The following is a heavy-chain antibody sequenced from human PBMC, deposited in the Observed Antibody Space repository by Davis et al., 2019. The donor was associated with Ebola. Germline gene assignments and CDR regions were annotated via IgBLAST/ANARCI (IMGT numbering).Heavy chain of an antibody. V-gene: IGHV3-11*04. D-gene: IGHD4-17*01. CDR3: ARGDYGDYPIDY. CDR2: ISSSGSTI. CDR1: GFTFSDYY. Sequence: GESLKISCAASGFTFSDYYMSWIRQAPGKGLEWVSYISSSGSTIYYADSVKGRFTISRDNSKNTLYLQMNSLRAEDTAVYYCARGDYGDYPIDYWGQGTLVTVSS. J-gene: IGHJ4*02.